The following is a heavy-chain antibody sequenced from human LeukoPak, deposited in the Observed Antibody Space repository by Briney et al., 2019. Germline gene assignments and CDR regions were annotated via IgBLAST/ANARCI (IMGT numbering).Heavy chain of an antibody. CDR3: ASARSNYIDY. CDR1: GGSSSSYY. V-gene: IGHV4-4*09. Sequence: PSETLSLTYTVSGGSSSSYYWSWIRQPPGKGLEWIGYIYTSGNTNYNPSLKSRVTLSVDTSKNQFSLKLSSVTAADTAVYYCASARSNYIDYWGQGTLVTVSS. D-gene: IGHD3-10*01. CDR2: IYTSGNT. J-gene: IGHJ4*02.